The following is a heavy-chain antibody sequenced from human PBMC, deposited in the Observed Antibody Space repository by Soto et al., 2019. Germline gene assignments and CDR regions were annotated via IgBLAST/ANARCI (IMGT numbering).Heavy chain of an antibody. CDR2: INTYNGNR. V-gene: IGHV1-18*01. D-gene: IGHD1-26*01. J-gene: IGHJ4*02. CDR3: ARDRLRGYDHSGFSF. Sequence: ASVKVSCKASGYTFTRYGISWVRQAPGQGLEWMGWINTYNGNRNFAQKFEDRVTMTTATSANTVFMELRNLKSDDTAMYYCARDRLRGYDHSGFSFWGQGTPVTVSS. CDR1: GYTFTRYG.